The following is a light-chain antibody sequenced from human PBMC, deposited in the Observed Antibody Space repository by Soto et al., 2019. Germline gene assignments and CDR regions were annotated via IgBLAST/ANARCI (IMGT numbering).Light chain of an antibody. V-gene: IGKV3-20*01. CDR3: HQYNIWPPLI. CDR1: QGVSSGY. J-gene: IGKJ4*01. CDR2: GAS. Sequence: EIVLTQSPGTLSLSPGERATLSCRASQGVSSGYLAWYQQNPGQAPRLLISGASSRATGIPDRFSGSGSGTDFTLTISSLQSEDFAVYYCHQYNIWPPLIFGGGTKVEIK.